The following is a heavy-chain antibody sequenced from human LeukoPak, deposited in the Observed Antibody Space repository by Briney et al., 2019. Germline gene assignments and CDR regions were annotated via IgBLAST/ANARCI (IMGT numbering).Heavy chain of an antibody. CDR3: ARDALPYYGSGRSFDY. J-gene: IGHJ4*02. CDR2: IIPIFGTA. D-gene: IGHD3-10*01. V-gene: IGHV1-69*05. Sequence: SVKVSCKASGGTFSSYAISWVRQAPGQGLEWMGGIIPIFGTANYAQKFQGRVTITTDESTSTAYMELSSLRSEDTAVYYCARDALPYYGSGRSFDYWGQGTLVTVSS. CDR1: GGTFSSYA.